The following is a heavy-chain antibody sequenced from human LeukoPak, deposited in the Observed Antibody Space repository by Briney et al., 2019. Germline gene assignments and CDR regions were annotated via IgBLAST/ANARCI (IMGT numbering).Heavy chain of an antibody. CDR3: EGDSSGWLIDY. CDR2: INTYNGHI. Sequence: VSVKVSCKASGYTFTRYGLSGVRQAPGQGLEWMGWINTYNGHIHYAQKLQGRVTMTTNPSTSTVCMELGSLTADDTAVDYCEGDSSGWLIDYWGQGTLVTVSS. D-gene: IGHD6-19*01. J-gene: IGHJ4*02. V-gene: IGHV1-18*01. CDR1: GYTFTRYG.